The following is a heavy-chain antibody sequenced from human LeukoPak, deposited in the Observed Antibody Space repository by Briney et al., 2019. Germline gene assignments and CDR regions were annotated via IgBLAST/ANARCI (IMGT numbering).Heavy chain of an antibody. V-gene: IGHV3-48*03. D-gene: IGHD5-18*01. CDR1: GLTFSSHE. CDR3: ASAPIDAAMDY. J-gene: IGHJ4*02. Sequence: PGGSLRLSCVVSGLTFSSHEMNWVRQAPGKGLEWVSYISSSGNIIYYADSVKGRFTISRDNAKNSLYLQVNSLRAEDTAVYYCASAPIDAAMDYWGQGTLVTVSS. CDR2: ISSSGNII.